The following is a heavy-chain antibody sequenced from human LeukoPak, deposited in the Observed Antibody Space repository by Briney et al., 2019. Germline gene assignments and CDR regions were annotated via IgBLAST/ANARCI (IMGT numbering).Heavy chain of an antibody. CDR3: AREELWFGEWLDAFDI. Sequence: SETLSLTCAVYGGSFSGYYWSWIRQPPGKGLEWIGEINHSGSTNYNPSLKSRVTISVDTSKNQFSLKLSSVTAADTAVYYCAREELWFGEWLDAFDIWGQGTMVTVSS. CDR1: GGSFSGYY. V-gene: IGHV4-34*01. J-gene: IGHJ3*02. CDR2: INHSGST. D-gene: IGHD3-10*01.